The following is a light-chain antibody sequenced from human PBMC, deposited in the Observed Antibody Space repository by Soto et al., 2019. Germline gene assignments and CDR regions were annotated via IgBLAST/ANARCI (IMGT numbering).Light chain of an antibody. Sequence: QSVLTQPASVSGSPGQSITISCTGTSSDVGGYNYFSWYQQHPGKAPKFMIYDVSNRPSGVSNCFSGSKSGNTASLTISGLQAEDEADYYCCSYTTSNTRQIVFGTGTKVTVL. CDR2: DVS. CDR1: SSDVGGYNY. CDR3: CSYTTSNTRQIV. J-gene: IGLJ1*01. V-gene: IGLV2-14*01.